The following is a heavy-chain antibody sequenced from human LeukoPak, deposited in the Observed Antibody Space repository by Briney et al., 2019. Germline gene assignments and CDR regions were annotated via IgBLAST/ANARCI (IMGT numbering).Heavy chain of an antibody. Sequence: PGRSLRLSCAASGFTFSSYGMHWVRQAPGKGLEWVAVIWYDGSNKYYADSVKGRFTISRDNSKNTLYLQMNSLRAEDTAVYYCAKGGSWLYYYYGMDVWGQGTTVTVSS. V-gene: IGHV3-33*06. D-gene: IGHD6-13*01. J-gene: IGHJ6*02. CDR3: AKGGSWLYYYYGMDV. CDR2: IWYDGSNK. CDR1: GFTFSSYG.